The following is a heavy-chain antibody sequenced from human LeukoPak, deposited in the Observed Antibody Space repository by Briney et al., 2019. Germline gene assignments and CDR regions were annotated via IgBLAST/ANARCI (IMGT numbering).Heavy chain of an antibody. CDR3: ARVAPRGTIFGMGGYYYYTDV. Sequence: ASVKVSCKASGGTFSSYAISWVRQAPGQGLEWMGGISAYNGNTNYAQKLQGRVTMTTDTSTSTAYMELRSLRSDDTAVYYCARVAPRGTIFGMGGYYYYTDVWGKGTTVTVSS. D-gene: IGHD3-3*01. CDR1: GGTFSSYA. CDR2: ISAYNGNT. V-gene: IGHV1-18*01. J-gene: IGHJ6*03.